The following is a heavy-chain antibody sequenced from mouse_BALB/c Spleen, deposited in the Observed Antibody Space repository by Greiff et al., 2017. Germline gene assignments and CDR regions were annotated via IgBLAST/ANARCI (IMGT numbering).Heavy chain of an antibody. CDR1: GYTFTDYA. CDR2: ISTYYGDA. D-gene: IGHD1-1*01. J-gene: IGHJ4*01. Sequence: QVQLKQSGAELVRPGVSVKISCKGSGYTFTDYAMHWVKQSHAKSLEWIGVISTYYGDASYNQKFKGKATMTVDKSSSTAYMELARLTSEDSAIYYCARGTVVASYYAMDYWGQGTTLTVSS. CDR3: ARGTVVASYYAMDY. V-gene: IGHV1S137*01.